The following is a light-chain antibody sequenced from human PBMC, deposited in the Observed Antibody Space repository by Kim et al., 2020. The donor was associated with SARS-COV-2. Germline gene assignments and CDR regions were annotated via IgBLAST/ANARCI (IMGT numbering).Light chain of an antibody. CDR3: QVWDSSTGV. V-gene: IGLV3-9*01. CDR1: NIGSKN. Sequence: SVALGQTARITCGGNNIGSKNVHWYQQKPGQAPVLVIYRDSNRPSGIPERFSGSNSGNTATLTISRAQAGDVADYYCQVWDSSTGVFGGGTQLTVL. CDR2: RDS. J-gene: IGLJ3*02.